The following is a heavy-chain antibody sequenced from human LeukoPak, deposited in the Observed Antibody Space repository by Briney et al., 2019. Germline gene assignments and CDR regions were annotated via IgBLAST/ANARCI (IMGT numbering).Heavy chain of an antibody. V-gene: IGHV3-20*01. CDR2: INWNGGRT. Sequence: QPGGSLRLSCAASGFTFSSYAMSWVRQAPGKGLEWVSGINWNGGRTDYADSVKGRFTISRDNAKNSLSLQMNSLKAEDTALYHCARTLRYGGFDLWGQGTMVTVSS. J-gene: IGHJ3*01. CDR3: ARTLRYGGFDL. D-gene: IGHD3-10*01. CDR1: GFTFSSYA.